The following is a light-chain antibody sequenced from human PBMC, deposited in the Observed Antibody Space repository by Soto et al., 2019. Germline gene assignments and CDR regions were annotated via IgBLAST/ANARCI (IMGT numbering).Light chain of an antibody. Sequence: DIVMTQSPDSLAVSLGERATINCRSSQSVLFRSNNKNYLAWYQQKPGQPPKLLIYWASTRESGVPDRFTGSGSGTDFTLTISSLQAEDVAVYYCQQSYGTPRTFGQGTKVEI. V-gene: IGKV4-1*01. J-gene: IGKJ1*01. CDR1: QSVLFRSNNKNY. CDR3: QQSYGTPRT. CDR2: WAS.